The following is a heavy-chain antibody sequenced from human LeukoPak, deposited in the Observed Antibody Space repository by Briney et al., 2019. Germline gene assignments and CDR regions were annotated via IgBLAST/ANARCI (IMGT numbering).Heavy chain of an antibody. J-gene: IGHJ2*01. V-gene: IGHV3-74*01. CDR3: ARHPTLWFGDTDWYFDL. D-gene: IGHD3-10*01. CDR1: GFTFSNYW. Sequence: PGGSLRLSCAASGFTFSNYWMHWVRQAPGKGLVWVSRINSDGINTSYADSVKGRFTISGDNAKNSLYLQMNSLRAEDTAVYYCARHPTLWFGDTDWYFDLWGRGTLVTVSS. CDR2: INSDGINT.